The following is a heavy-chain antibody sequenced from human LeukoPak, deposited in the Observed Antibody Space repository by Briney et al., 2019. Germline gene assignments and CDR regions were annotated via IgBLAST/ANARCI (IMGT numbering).Heavy chain of an antibody. CDR3: AKGQQLYYYYYMDV. V-gene: IGHV3-33*06. D-gene: IGHD6-13*01. Sequence: GRSLRLSCAASGFTFSSYGMHWVRQAPGKGLEWVAAKWYDGSNKYYADSVKGRFTISRDNSKNTLYLQMNSLRAEDTAVYYCAKGQQLYYYYYMDVWGKGTTVTVSS. J-gene: IGHJ6*03. CDR1: GFTFSSYG. CDR2: KWYDGSNK.